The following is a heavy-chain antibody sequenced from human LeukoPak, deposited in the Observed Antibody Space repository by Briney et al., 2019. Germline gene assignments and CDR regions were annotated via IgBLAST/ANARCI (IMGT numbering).Heavy chain of an antibody. D-gene: IGHD1-26*01. J-gene: IGHJ4*02. CDR3: ARSYIVGSTQFYFDS. CDR2: INHSGST. Sequence: PSETLSLTCAVYGGSFSGYYWSWIRQPPGKGLEWIGEINHSGSTNYNPSLKSRVTMSIGPSKNHFSLKLTSVTAADTAVYYCARSYIVGSTQFYFDSWGQGTLITVSS. V-gene: IGHV4-34*01. CDR1: GGSFSGYY.